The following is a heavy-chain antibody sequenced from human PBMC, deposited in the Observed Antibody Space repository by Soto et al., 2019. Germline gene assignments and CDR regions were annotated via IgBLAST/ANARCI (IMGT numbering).Heavy chain of an antibody. J-gene: IGHJ4*02. CDR3: ARSRANYYDSRGYYYSTFDY. D-gene: IGHD3-22*01. CDR1: GGTFSSYA. V-gene: IGHV1-69*12. Sequence: QVQLVQSGAEVKKPGSSVKVSCKTSGGTFSSYAISWVRQAPGQGLEWMGGIIPMFGTANYAQKFQGRVTITADESTSTAYMELSSLRSEETAVYYCARSRANYYDSRGYYYSTFDYWGQGTLVTVSS. CDR2: IIPMFGTA.